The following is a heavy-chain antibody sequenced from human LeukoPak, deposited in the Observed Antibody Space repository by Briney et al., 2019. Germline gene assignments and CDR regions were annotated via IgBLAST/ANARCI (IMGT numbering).Heavy chain of an antibody. Sequence: SETLSLTCTVSGGSISSYYWSWIRQPPGKGLEWIGYIYDSGSTNYNPSLKSRVTISVDTSKNQFSLKLSSVTAADTAVYYCARHRGIVVVPAATGFDPWGQGTLVTVSS. CDR2: IYDSGST. D-gene: IGHD2-2*01. CDR1: GGSISSYY. V-gene: IGHV4-59*08. CDR3: ARHRGIVVVPAATGFDP. J-gene: IGHJ5*02.